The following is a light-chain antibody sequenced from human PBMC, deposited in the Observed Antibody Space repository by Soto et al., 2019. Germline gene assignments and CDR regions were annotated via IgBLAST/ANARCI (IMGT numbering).Light chain of an antibody. CDR3: GTWDSSLSTFV. CDR1: NSNVGSNY. J-gene: IGLJ1*01. Sequence: QSVLTQPPSVSAAPGQKVTISCSGSNSNVGSNYISWYQQFLGTAPKLLIYENNKRPSGIPDRFSGSKSGTSATLGITGPQTGDEADYNCGTWDSSLSTFVFGTGTKLTVL. CDR2: ENN. V-gene: IGLV1-51*02.